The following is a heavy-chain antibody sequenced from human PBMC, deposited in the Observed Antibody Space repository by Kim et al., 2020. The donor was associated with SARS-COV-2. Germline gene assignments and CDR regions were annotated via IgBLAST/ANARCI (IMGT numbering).Heavy chain of an antibody. V-gene: IGHV3-33*01. D-gene: IGHD2-8*01. CDR2: IWHDGSNK. J-gene: IGHJ3*02. Sequence: GGSLRLSCAASGFTFSRYGMHWVRQAPGKGLEWVAVIWHDGSNKYYAESVKGRFTISRDNSKNTLYLQMNSLRAEDTAVYYCARGLMVYAAGDAFDIWGQGTMVTVSS. CDR3: ARGLMVYAAGDAFDI. CDR1: GFTFSRYG.